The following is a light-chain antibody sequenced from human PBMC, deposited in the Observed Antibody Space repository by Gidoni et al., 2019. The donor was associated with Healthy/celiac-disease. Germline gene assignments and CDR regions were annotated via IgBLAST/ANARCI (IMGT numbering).Light chain of an antibody. Sequence: EIVLTQSPGTLSLSQGERATLSCRASQSVSSSYLAWYQQKPGQAPRLLIYGASSRATGIPDRFSGSGSGTDFTLTISRLEPEDFAVYYCQQYGSSRGITFGQGTRLEIK. CDR2: GAS. V-gene: IGKV3-20*01. CDR1: QSVSSSY. J-gene: IGKJ5*01. CDR3: QQYGSSRGIT.